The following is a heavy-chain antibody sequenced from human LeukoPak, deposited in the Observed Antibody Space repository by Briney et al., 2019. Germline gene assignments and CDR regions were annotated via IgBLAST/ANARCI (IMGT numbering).Heavy chain of an antibody. CDR1: GGSFSGYY. D-gene: IGHD6-19*01. Sequence: SETLSLTCAVYGGSFSGYYWSWIRQPPGKGLEWIGEINHSGSTNYNPSLKSRVTISVDKSKNQFSLKLSSVTAADTAVYYCARGPLSFSVAVNRFDYWGQGTLVTVSS. J-gene: IGHJ4*02. CDR2: INHSGST. CDR3: ARGPLSFSVAVNRFDY. V-gene: IGHV4-34*01.